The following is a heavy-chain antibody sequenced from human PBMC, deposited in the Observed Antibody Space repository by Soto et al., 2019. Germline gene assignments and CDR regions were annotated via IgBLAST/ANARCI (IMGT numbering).Heavy chain of an antibody. V-gene: IGHV3-23*01. Sequence: EVQILESGGGLVQPGGSLRLSCAASGFTFSMSAMSWVRQAPGKGLEWVSTTGLNGRTTYYADSVKGRFTVSRDNSKNTLDLQMNSLRAEDTAVSYCATVHGTSRSFAYWGQGTLVTVSS. CDR3: ATVHGTSRSFAY. D-gene: IGHD6-13*01. J-gene: IGHJ4*02. CDR1: GFTFSMSA. CDR2: TGLNGRTT.